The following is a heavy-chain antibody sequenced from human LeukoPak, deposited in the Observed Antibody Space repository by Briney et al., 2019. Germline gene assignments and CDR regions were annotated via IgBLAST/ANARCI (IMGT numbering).Heavy chain of an antibody. CDR1: GYTFTSYY. V-gene: IGHV1-46*01. J-gene: IGHJ4*02. CDR2: INPSGGSTT. CDR3: ARAFSSGRRFDY. D-gene: IGHD3-22*01. Sequence: ASVKVSCKASGYTFTSYYMRWVRQAPGQGLEWMGIINPSGGSTTNYAQKFQGRVTMTRDTSASTVDMELSSLRSEDTAVYYCARAFSSGRRFDYWGQGTLVTVSS.